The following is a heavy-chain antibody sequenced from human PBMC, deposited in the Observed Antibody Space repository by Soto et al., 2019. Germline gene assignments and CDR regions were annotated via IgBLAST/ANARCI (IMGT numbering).Heavy chain of an antibody. Sequence: QVQLVESGGGVVQPERSLRLSCAASGFTFSTPAMHWVRQAPGKGLEWVAVISYDGSDKYYADSVKGRFTISRDNSKNMLYLQMNSLRPDDTAVYYCAKDGLNFGSGTWAVSWGQGTLVAVSS. CDR1: GFTFSTPA. J-gene: IGHJ5*02. D-gene: IGHD3-10*01. V-gene: IGHV3-30*18. CDR2: ISYDGSDK. CDR3: AKDGLNFGSGTWAVS.